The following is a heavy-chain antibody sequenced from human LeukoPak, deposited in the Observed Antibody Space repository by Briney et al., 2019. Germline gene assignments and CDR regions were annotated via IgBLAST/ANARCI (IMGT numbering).Heavy chain of an antibody. J-gene: IGHJ4*02. CDR1: GGSISSGDYY. V-gene: IGHV4-30-4*01. CDR3: ARDLGCSGGSCYQPYFDY. Sequence: SETLSLTCTVSGGSISSGDYYWSWIRQPPGKGLEWIGYIYYSGSTYYNPSLKSQVTISVDTSKNQFSLKLSSVTAADTAVYYCARDLGCSGGSCYQPYFDYWGQGTLVTVSS. D-gene: IGHD2-15*01. CDR2: IYYSGST.